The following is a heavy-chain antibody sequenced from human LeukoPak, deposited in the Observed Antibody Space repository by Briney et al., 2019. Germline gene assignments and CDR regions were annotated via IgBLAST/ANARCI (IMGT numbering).Heavy chain of an antibody. J-gene: IGHJ6*02. V-gene: IGHV3-11*01. CDR3: ARDYRSCWTRGYYYYYGMDV. D-gene: IGHD6-13*01. CDR1: GFTFSDYY. CDR2: ISSSGSTI. Sequence: GGSLRLSCAASGFTFSDYYMSWIRQAPGKGLEWVSYISSSGSTIYYADSVKGRFTISRDNAKNSLYLQMNSLRAEDTAVYYCARDYRSCWTRGYYYYYGMDVWGQGTTVTVSS.